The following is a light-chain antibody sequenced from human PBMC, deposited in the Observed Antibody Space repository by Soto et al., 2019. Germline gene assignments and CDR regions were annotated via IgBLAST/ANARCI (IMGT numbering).Light chain of an antibody. CDR1: QRVSSN. Sequence: EIVMTQSPATLSVSPGERATLHCRASQRVSSNLGWYQHHPCHAPSLLIYGASTRATGIPARFSGSGSGTDVTIIISGLQSEDFAVYYRQQYNDSPPGYTFGQGTKVESK. CDR2: GAS. J-gene: IGKJ2*01. V-gene: IGKV3-15*01. CDR3: QQYNDSPPGYT.